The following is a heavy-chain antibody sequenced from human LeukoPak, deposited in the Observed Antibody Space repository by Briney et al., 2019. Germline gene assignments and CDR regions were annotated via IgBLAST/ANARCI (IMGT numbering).Heavy chain of an antibody. D-gene: IGHD3-22*01. CDR3: ARGHDTYYYDSSGYKGDY. CDR2: IISSGSTI. CDR1: GFTFSDYY. V-gene: IGHV3-11*04. J-gene: IGHJ4*02. Sequence: GGSLRLSCAASGFTFSDYYMSWIRQAPGKGLEWVSYIISSGSTIYYADSVKGRFTISRDNAKNSLYLQMNSLRAEDTAVYYCARGHDTYYYDSSGYKGDYWGQGTLVTVSS.